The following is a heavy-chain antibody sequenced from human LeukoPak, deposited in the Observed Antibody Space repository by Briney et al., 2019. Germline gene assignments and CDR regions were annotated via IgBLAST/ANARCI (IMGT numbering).Heavy chain of an antibody. CDR3: ARDGPSVFYNWFDP. J-gene: IGHJ5*02. D-gene: IGHD2-8*01. CDR1: GDSVSSNSAA. V-gene: IGHV6-1*01. Sequence: SQTLSLTCAIPGDSVSSNSAAWNWIRQSPSRGLEWLGRTYYRSKWSTYYAVSVKSRISINRDTSKNQISLQLNSVTPEDTAVYYCARDGPSVFYNWFDPWGQGTLVTVSS. CDR2: TYYRSKWST.